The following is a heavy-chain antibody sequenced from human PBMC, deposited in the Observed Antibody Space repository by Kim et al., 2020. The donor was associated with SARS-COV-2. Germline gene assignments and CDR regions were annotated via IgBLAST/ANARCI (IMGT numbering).Heavy chain of an antibody. CDR1: GLTFNNYW. D-gene: IGHD3-9*01. Sequence: GVSLRLSCAAPGLTFNNYWMHWVRQAPGKGPVWVARISNDGSSTTYADSVKGRFTISRDNAKNTLYLQMNSLRAEDTAVYYCTRVYTILTGYYNYWGQGTLVTVSS. CDR3: TRVYTILTGYYNY. CDR2: ISNDGSST. V-gene: IGHV3-74*01. J-gene: IGHJ4*02.